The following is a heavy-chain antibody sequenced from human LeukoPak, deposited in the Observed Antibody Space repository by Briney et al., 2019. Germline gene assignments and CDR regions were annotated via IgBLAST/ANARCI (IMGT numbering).Heavy chain of an antibody. CDR1: GFNVSSKY. J-gene: IGHJ6*02. V-gene: IGHV3-53*01. Sequence: GGSLRLSCVASGFNVSSKYMNWVRQAPGKGLEWVSVIYSAGATHYADSVRGRFTISRDNARNSLYLQMNSLRAEDTAVYYCAIPPLSGSGSSRPLAGVDVWGQGTTVTVSS. D-gene: IGHD3-10*01. CDR2: IYSAGAT. CDR3: AIPPLSGSGSSRPLAGVDV.